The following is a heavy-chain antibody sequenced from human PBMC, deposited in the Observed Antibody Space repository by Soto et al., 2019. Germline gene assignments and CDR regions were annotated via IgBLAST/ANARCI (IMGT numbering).Heavy chain of an antibody. V-gene: IGHV2-5*02. Sequence: SGPTLVNPTQTLTLACTFSGFSLSTNGVGVGWIRQPPGKALDWLALIYWDDDKRFWPSLRSRLTITKDTSKNQVVLTVANVDPVDTATYFCARWDYGRYDYWGQGTLVTVSS. D-gene: IGHD4-17*01. CDR1: GFSLSTNGVG. J-gene: IGHJ4*02. CDR3: ARWDYGRYDY. CDR2: IYWDDDK.